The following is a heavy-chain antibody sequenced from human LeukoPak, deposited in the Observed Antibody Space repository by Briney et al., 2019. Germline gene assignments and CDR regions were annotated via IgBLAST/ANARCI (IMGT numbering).Heavy chain of an antibody. Sequence: PGGSLIPSCAASGFTFGTYWMAWVRQGPGKGLEWVASIREDGSDYMASMKGRFAISRNNAKNSVYLQMNSLRAEDTAVYYCARDVNWGHFDYWGQGTLVTVSP. D-gene: IGHD7-27*01. CDR1: GFTFGTYW. J-gene: IGHJ4*02. CDR3: ARDVNWGHFDY. CDR2: IREDGS. V-gene: IGHV3-7*01.